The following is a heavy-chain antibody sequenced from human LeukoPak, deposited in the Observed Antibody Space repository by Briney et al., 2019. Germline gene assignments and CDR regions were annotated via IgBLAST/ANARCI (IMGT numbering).Heavy chain of an antibody. CDR2: INPNSGGT. V-gene: IGHV1-2*02. CDR1: GYTFTGYY. CDR3: ARGSYYGSGRYWFDP. J-gene: IGHJ5*02. Sequence: ASVKVSCKASGYTFTGYYMHWVRQAPGQGLEWMGWINPNSGGTNYAQKFQGRVTMTRDTSISTAYMELSRLRSDDTAVYYCARGSYYGSGRYWFDPWGQGTLVTVSS. D-gene: IGHD3-10*01.